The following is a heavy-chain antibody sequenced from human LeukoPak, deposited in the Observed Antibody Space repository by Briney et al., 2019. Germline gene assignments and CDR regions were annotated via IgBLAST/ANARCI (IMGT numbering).Heavy chain of an antibody. J-gene: IGHJ6*02. CDR1: GFTFDDYA. CDR2: ISWNSGSI. D-gene: IGHD2-15*01. Sequence: TGGSLRLSCAASGFTFDDYAMHWVRQAPGKGLEWVSGISWNSGSIGYADSVKGRFTISRDNAKKSLHLQMNSLRAEDTALYYCAKDRGGYYYGMDVWGQGTTVTVSS. CDR3: AKDRGGYYYGMDV. V-gene: IGHV3-9*01.